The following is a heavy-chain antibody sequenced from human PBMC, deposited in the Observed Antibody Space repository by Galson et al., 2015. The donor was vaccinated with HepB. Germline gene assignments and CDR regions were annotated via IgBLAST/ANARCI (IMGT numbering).Heavy chain of an antibody. D-gene: IGHD3-22*01. CDR3: ARTPRLTSSGYYYVAGLYYYYYYMDV. J-gene: IGHJ6*03. CDR1: GGSISSYY. Sequence: LSLTCTVSGGSISSYYWSWIRQPPGKGLEWIGYIYYSGSTNYNPSLKSRVTISVDTSKNQFSLKLSSVTAADTAVYYCARTPRLTSSGYYYVAGLYYYYYYMDVWGKGTTVTVSS. CDR2: IYYSGST. V-gene: IGHV4-59*01.